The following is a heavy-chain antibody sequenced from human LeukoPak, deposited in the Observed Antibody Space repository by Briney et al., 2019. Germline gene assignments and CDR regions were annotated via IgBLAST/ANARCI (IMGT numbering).Heavy chain of an antibody. J-gene: IGHJ4*02. CDR2: IRYDGSNK. V-gene: IGHV3-30*02. Sequence: PGGSLRLSCAASGFNFNSYWMNWVRQAPGKGLEWVAFIRYDGSNKYYADSVKGRFTISRDNSKNTVYLQMNSLRAEDTAVYYCAKEDDFWSGPSYWGQGTLVTVSP. D-gene: IGHD3-3*01. CDR1: GFNFNSYW. CDR3: AKEDDFWSGPSY.